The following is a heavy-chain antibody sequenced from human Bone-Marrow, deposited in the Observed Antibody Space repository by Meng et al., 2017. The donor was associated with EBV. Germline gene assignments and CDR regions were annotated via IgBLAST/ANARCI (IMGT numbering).Heavy chain of an antibody. Sequence: HIHLNESQPPPVNTTQPLTLDCTFSGFPHNTSGAGVGWIRQPPGKALEWLALIYWDEDKRYSPSLKSRLTITKDSSKEQVVLTMTNMDPVDTATYYCAHRPDRRFTWFDPWGQGTLVTVSS. CDR3: AHRPDRRFTWFDP. CDR2: IYWDEDK. D-gene: IGHD3-10*01. V-gene: IGHV2-5*02. J-gene: IGHJ5*02. CDR1: GFPHNTSGAG.